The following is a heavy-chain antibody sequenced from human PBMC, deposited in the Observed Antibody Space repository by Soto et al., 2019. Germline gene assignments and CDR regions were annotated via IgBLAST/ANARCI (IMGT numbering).Heavy chain of an antibody. D-gene: IGHD2-8*01. V-gene: IGHV3-23*01. CDR1: GFTFSSYA. J-gene: IGHJ5*02. CDR3: AKYAMVYAPEGGWFDP. CDR2: ISGSGGST. Sequence: EVQLLESGGGLVQPGGSLRLSCAASGFTFSSYAMSWVRQAPGKGLEWVSAISGSGGSTYYADSVKGRFTISRDNSKNPLYLQMNSLRAEDTAVYYCAKYAMVYAPEGGWFDPWGQGTLVTVSS.